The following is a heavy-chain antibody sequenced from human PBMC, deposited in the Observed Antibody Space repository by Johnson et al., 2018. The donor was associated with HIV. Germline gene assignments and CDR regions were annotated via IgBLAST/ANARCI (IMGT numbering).Heavy chain of an antibody. Sequence: VQLVESGGGLLQPGGSLRLSCAASGFTFSSYWMHWVRQAPGKGLEWVAVISYDGSNKYYADYVKGRFSISRDNSTNTVYLQMNSRRDEDTAVYYCARDLRGANWHDAFDIWGQGTMVTVSS. CDR1: GFTFSSYW. CDR2: ISYDGSNK. CDR3: ARDLRGANWHDAFDI. V-gene: IGHV3-30-3*01. J-gene: IGHJ3*02. D-gene: IGHD1-26*01.